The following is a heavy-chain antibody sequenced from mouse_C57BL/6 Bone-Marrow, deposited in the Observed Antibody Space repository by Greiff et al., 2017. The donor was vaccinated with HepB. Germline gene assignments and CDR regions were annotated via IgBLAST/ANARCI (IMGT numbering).Heavy chain of an antibody. Sequence: EVQGVESGGGLVKPGGSLKLSCAASGFTFSDYGMHWVRQAPEKGLEWVAYISSGSSTIYYADKVKGRFTISRDNAKNTLFLQMTSLRSEDTAMYYGARPGAVPSMDYWGQGTSVTVSS. V-gene: IGHV5-17*01. D-gene: IGHD1-1*01. J-gene: IGHJ4*01. CDR3: ARPGAVPSMDY. CDR1: GFTFSDYG. CDR2: ISSGSSTI.